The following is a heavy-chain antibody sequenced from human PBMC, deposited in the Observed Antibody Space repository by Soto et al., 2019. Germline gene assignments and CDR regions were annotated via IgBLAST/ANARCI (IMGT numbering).Heavy chain of an antibody. Sequence: HPGGSLRLSCAASGFTFSSYGMHWVRQAPGKGLEWVAVIWYDGSNKYYADSVKGRFTISRDNSKNTLYLQMNSLRAEDTAVYYCARGPYYYDSSGYPPGFDYWGQGTLVTVSS. CDR3: ARGPYYYDSSGYPPGFDY. CDR1: GFTFSSYG. D-gene: IGHD3-22*01. CDR2: IWYDGSNK. V-gene: IGHV3-33*01. J-gene: IGHJ4*02.